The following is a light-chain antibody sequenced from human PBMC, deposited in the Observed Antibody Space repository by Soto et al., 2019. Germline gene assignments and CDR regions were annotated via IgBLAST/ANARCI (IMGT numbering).Light chain of an antibody. CDR1: QSVSYY. V-gene: IGKV3D-15*01. CDR3: QQYKNWPPIT. CDR2: DAS. J-gene: IGKJ5*01. Sequence: EIVLTQSPDTLSLSPGERATLSCSASQSVSYYLAWYQQKPGQAPRLLIYDASSRATGVPDRFSGSGSGTEFTLTISSLQSEDFAVYYCQQYKNWPPITFGQGTRLEIK.